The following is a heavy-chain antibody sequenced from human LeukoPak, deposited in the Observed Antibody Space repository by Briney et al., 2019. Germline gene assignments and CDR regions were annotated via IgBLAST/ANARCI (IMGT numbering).Heavy chain of an antibody. CDR2: INHSGST. CDR3: ARDSLLTTYSRVDRNDAFDI. V-gene: IGHV4-34*01. J-gene: IGHJ3*02. CDR1: GGSFSGYY. Sequence: PSETLSLTCAVYGGSFSGYYWSWIRQPPGKGLEWFGEINHSGSTNYNPSLKSRVTISVDTSKNQFSLKLSSVTAADTAVYYCARDSLLTTYSRVDRNDAFDIWGQGTMVTVSS. D-gene: IGHD2-15*01.